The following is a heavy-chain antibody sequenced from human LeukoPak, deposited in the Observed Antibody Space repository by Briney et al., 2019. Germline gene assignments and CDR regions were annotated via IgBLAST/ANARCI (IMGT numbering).Heavy chain of an antibody. CDR3: AKKDWGNSGYYYYYMDV. CDR2: INHSGST. Sequence: SETLSLTCAVYGGSFSGYYWSWIRQPPGKGLEWIGEINHSGSTNYNPSLKSRVTISVDTSKNQFSLKLSSVTAADTAVYYCAKKDWGNSGYYYYYMDVWGKGTTVTVSS. V-gene: IGHV4-34*01. D-gene: IGHD5-12*01. CDR1: GGSFSGYY. J-gene: IGHJ6*03.